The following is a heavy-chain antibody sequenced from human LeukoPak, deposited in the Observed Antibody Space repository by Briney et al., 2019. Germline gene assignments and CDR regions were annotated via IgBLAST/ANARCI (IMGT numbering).Heavy chain of an antibody. V-gene: IGHV1-18*01. CDR1: GYTFTSYG. CDR3: ARGYPLIAAAGTTPLIDY. D-gene: IGHD6-13*01. J-gene: IGHJ4*02. Sequence: ASVKVSCKASGYTFTSYGISWVRQAPGQGLEWMGWISAYNGNTNYAQKLQGRVTMTTDTSTSTAYMELRSLRSDDTAVYYCARGYPLIAAAGTTPLIDYWGQGTLVTVSS. CDR2: ISAYNGNT.